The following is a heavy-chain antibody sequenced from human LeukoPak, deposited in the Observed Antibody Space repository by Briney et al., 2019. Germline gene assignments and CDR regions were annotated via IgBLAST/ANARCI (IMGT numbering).Heavy chain of an antibody. Sequence: ASVKVSCKASVYSFTRYFIHWVRQAPGQGLEWMGIIIPSDGSTSYAQKFQGRVTMTRDTSTSTVYMELSSLRSEDTAVYYCARGKVVTMVRGVIITYFDYWGQGTLVTVPS. D-gene: IGHD3-10*01. CDR3: ARGKVVTMVRGVIITYFDY. V-gene: IGHV1-46*01. CDR1: VYSFTRYF. CDR2: IIPSDGST. J-gene: IGHJ4*02.